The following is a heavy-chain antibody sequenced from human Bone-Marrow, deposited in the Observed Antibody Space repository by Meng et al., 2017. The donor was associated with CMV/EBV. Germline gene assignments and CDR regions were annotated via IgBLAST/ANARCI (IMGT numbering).Heavy chain of an antibody. CDR3: ARDLGGYCSGGSCL. V-gene: IGHV1-2*02. CDR1: GYTFTGYY. D-gene: IGHD2-15*01. J-gene: IGHJ4*02. CDR2: INPNSGGT. Sequence: QVQLGQSGAMVKKPGASVKVSCKASGYTFTGYYMHWVRQAPGQGLEWMGWINPNSGGTNYAQKFQGRVTMTRDTSISTAYMELSRLRSDDTAVYYCARDLGGYCSGGSCLWGQGTLVTVSS.